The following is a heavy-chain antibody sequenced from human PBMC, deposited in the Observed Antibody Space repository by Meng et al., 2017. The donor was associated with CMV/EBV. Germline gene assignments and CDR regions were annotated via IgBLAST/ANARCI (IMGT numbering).Heavy chain of an antibody. V-gene: IGHV2-5*02. Sequence: QFSLKESGAWMVVPPRSLPCTCSVSAFSPCTSVAVVGWSLQPRGKALGVLAISDWDDDKRYSPSLKSRFTISKNTSKNTVFLTMTNMGPVDTATYYCASIAAAGRFDYWGQGTLVTVSS. D-gene: IGHD6-13*01. CDR3: ASIAAAGRFDY. J-gene: IGHJ4*02. CDR1: AFSPCTSVAV. CDR2: SDWDDDK.